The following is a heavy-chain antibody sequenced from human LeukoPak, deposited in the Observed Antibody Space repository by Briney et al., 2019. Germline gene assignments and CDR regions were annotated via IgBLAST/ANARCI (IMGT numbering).Heavy chain of an antibody. CDR2: ISGSGGST. CDR1: GFTFSSYA. V-gene: IGHV3-23*01. Sequence: PGGSLRLSCAASGFTFSSYAMSWVRQAPGKGLEWVSAISGSGGSTYYADSVKGRFTISRDNAKNSLYLQMNSLRAEDTAVYYCARGGVVFDYWGQGTLVTVSS. D-gene: IGHD3-3*01. J-gene: IGHJ4*02. CDR3: ARGGVVFDY.